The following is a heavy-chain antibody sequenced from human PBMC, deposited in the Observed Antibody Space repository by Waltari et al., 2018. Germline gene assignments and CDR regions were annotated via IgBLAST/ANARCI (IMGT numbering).Heavy chain of an antibody. V-gene: IGHV3-23*03. CDR1: GFTFSVYG. J-gene: IGHJ4*02. D-gene: IGHD3-3*01. CDR3: AKVAHYDFWSFDD. Sequence: EVQILESGGGLVQPGGSLRPSCGASGFTFSVYGINWFRQAPGKGLEWVSLIYSDGTTHYADSVKGRFTTSRDNSKNTIYLQMDNLRAEDAAIYYCAKVAHYDFWSFDDWGQGTQVTVSS. CDR2: IYSDGTT.